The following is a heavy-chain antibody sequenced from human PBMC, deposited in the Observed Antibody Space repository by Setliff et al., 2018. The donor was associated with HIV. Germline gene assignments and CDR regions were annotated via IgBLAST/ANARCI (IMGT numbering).Heavy chain of an antibody. D-gene: IGHD3-16*01. J-gene: IGHJ5*02. V-gene: IGHV3-74*01. Sequence: PGESLKISCAASGFTFSTYWMNWVRQAPGKGLVWVSRINSDGSSTGHADSVKGRFTISRDNSRDTLYLEMNNLRAEDTALYYCAKDYTPTFWEYNWFDVWGQGTQVTVSS. CDR3: AKDYTPTFWEYNWFDV. CDR1: GFTFSTYW. CDR2: INSDGSST.